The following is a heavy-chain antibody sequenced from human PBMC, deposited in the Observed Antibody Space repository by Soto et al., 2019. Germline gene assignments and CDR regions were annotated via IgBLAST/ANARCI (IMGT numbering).Heavy chain of an antibody. CDR1: GFTFSSYG. D-gene: IGHD5-12*01. CDR3: ARDRLVDIVATNYYYYYYGMDV. V-gene: IGHV3-33*01. CDR2: IWYDGSNK. Sequence: TGGSLRLSCAASGFTFSSYGMHWVRQAPGKGLEWVAVIWYDGSNKYYADSVKGRFTISRDNSKNTLYLQMNSLRAEDTAVYYCARDRLVDIVATNYYYYYYGMDVWXQGTTVNVSS. J-gene: IGHJ6*02.